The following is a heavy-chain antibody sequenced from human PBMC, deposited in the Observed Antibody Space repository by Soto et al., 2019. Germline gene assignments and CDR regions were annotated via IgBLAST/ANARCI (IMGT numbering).Heavy chain of an antibody. D-gene: IGHD5-18*01. V-gene: IGHV3-7*01. CDR3: ARDSQYSYGYTAFDI. J-gene: IGHJ3*02. CDR2: IKQDGSEK. CDR1: GFTFSSYW. Sequence: PGGSLRLSCAASGFTFSSYWMSWVRQAPGKGLEWVANIKQDGSEKYYVDSVKGRFTISRDNAKNSLYLQMNSLRAEDTAVYYCARDSQYSYGYTAFDIWGQGKMVTVSS.